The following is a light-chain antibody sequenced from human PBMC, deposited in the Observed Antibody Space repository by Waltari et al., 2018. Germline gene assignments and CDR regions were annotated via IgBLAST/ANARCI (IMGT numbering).Light chain of an antibody. Sequence: DIVLTQSPATLSLSPGDRAPLSCRASQSVNNYLAWYQQKPGQAPRLLIYGASNRATGIPARFSGSGSGTDFTLTISTLEPEDFAVYYCQQRRNWPLTFGGGTKVEIK. CDR3: QQRRNWPLT. J-gene: IGKJ4*01. CDR2: GAS. V-gene: IGKV3-11*01. CDR1: QSVNNY.